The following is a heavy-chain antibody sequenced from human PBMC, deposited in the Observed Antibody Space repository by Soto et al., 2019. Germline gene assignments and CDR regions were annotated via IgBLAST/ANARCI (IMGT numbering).Heavy chain of an antibody. CDR1: GYTFTHYY. J-gene: IGHJ4*02. V-gene: IGHV1-46*01. Sequence: QVQLVQSGAEVKKPGASVRVSCKASGYTFTHYYIHWVRQAPGQGLEWMGIINPNGGITTYAQKFRAEFIMTRDTSTSTVYPELSSLRSEDSAVYYCATSFNSAMALDYWGQGTLVTVSS. CDR3: ATSFNSAMALDY. D-gene: IGHD5-18*01. CDR2: INPNGGIT.